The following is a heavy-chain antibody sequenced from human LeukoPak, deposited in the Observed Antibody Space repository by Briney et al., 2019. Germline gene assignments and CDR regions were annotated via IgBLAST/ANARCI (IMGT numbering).Heavy chain of an antibody. CDR2: IGAGDKYT. D-gene: IGHD5-18*01. J-gene: IGHJ4*02. V-gene: IGHV3-23*01. CDR3: AKDPAGSNTDTATFDY. CDR1: GFTLRNYA. Sequence: GGSLRLSCAASGFTLRNYAMSWVRQAPGKGLEWVSSIGAGDKYTYYGDSVKGRFTISRDNSKNTLYLQMNSLRAEDTAVYYCAKDPAGSNTDTATFDYWGQGTLVTVSS.